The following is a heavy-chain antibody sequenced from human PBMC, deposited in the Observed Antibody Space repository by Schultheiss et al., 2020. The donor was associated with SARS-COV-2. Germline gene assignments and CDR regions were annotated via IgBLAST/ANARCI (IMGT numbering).Heavy chain of an antibody. J-gene: IGHJ4*02. CDR3: AKKGDVYSSSSEPWYYFDY. V-gene: IGHV3-23*01. Sequence: GGSLRLSCAASGFTFSSYWMSWVRQAPGKGLEWVSSISSDGSTYYADSVRGRFTLSRDNSNNAVFLQMNSLRAADTAVYYCAKKGDVYSSSSEPWYYFDYWGQGTLVTVSS. CDR1: GFTFSSYW. CDR2: ISSDGST. D-gene: IGHD6-6*01.